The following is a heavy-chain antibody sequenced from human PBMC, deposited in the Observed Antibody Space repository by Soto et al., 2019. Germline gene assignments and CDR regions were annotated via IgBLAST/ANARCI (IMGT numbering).Heavy chain of an antibody. D-gene: IGHD3-10*01. V-gene: IGHV4-31*03. CDR1: GGSISSGGYY. Sequence: QVQLQELGPGLVKPSQTLSLTCTVSGGSISSGGYYWSWIRQHPGKGLEWIGYIYYSGSTYYNPSLKSRVTISVDTSKNQFSLKLSSVTAADTAVYYCARDGYYGSGSSNWFDPWGQGTLVTVSS. CDR2: IYYSGST. CDR3: ARDGYYGSGSSNWFDP. J-gene: IGHJ5*02.